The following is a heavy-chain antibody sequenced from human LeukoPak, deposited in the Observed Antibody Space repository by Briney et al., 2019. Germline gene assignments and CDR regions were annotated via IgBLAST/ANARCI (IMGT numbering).Heavy chain of an antibody. CDR2: INHSGST. CDR1: GGSFSGYY. D-gene: IGHD3-16*01. J-gene: IGHJ3*02. Sequence: SDTLSLTCAVYGGSFSGYYWIWIRQPPGKGLEWIGEINHSGSTNYNPSIKSRVTISVDTSKNQFSLKLSSVTAADTAVYYCAKEGEVGLDAFDIWGQGTMVTVSS. V-gene: IGHV4-34*01. CDR3: AKEGEVGLDAFDI.